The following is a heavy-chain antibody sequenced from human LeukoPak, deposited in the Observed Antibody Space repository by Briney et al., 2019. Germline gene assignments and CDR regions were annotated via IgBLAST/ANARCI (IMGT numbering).Heavy chain of an antibody. D-gene: IGHD6-19*01. Sequence: SQTLSLTCTVSGGSISSGSYYWSWIRQPAGKGLEWIGRIYTSGSTNYNPSLKSRVTISVDTSKNRFSLKLSSVTAADTAMYYCARVRAVAGKAAAFDIWGQGTMVTVSS. CDR1: GGSISSGSYY. CDR2: IYTSGST. V-gene: IGHV4-61*02. J-gene: IGHJ3*02. CDR3: ARVRAVAGKAAAFDI.